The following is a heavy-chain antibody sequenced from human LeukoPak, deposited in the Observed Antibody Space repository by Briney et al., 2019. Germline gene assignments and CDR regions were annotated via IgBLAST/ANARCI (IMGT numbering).Heavy chain of an antibody. V-gene: IGHV3-20*04. D-gene: IGHD2-2*01. CDR3: AKDRGIVVVPTLFDY. CDR1: GFTFDDYG. Sequence: PGGSLRLSCAASGFTFDDYGMSWVRQAPGKGLEWVSGINWNGGSTGYADSVKGRFTISRDNAKNSLYLQMNSLRAEDTALYYCAKDRGIVVVPTLFDYWGQGTLVTVSS. CDR2: INWNGGST. J-gene: IGHJ4*02.